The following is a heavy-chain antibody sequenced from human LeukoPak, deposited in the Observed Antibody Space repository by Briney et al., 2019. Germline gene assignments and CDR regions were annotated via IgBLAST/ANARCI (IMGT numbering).Heavy chain of an antibody. CDR2: INHSGST. CDR1: GGSISSSSYS. Sequence: SETLSLTCTVSGGSISSSSYSWGWIRQPPGKGLEWIGEINHSGSTNYNPSLKSRVTISVDTSKNQFSLKLSSVTAADTAVYYCARGGIGYCSSTSCYTRGGWFDPWGQGTLVTVSS. J-gene: IGHJ5*02. CDR3: ARGGIGYCSSTSCYTRGGWFDP. V-gene: IGHV4-39*07. D-gene: IGHD2-2*02.